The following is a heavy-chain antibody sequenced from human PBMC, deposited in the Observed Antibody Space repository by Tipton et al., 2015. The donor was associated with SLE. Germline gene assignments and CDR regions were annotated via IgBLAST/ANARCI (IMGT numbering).Heavy chain of an antibody. D-gene: IGHD3-16*02. V-gene: IGHV3-9*01. Sequence: SLRLSCVASGFTFDDFAIQWVRLGPGKGLEWVSGISWKSGDIGYADSVKGRFTISRDNAKHSVFLHMNSLRAEDTAFHFCVRDPLHYDYIWGSYRPSWYFDYWGQGILVTVSS. CDR2: ISWKSGDI. J-gene: IGHJ4*02. CDR1: GFTFDDFA. CDR3: VRDPLHYDYIWGSYRPSWYFDY.